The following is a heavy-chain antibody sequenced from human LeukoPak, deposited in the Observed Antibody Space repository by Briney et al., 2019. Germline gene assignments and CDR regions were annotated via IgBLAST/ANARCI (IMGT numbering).Heavy chain of an antibody. CDR1: GVSISSSSYY. J-gene: IGHJ3*02. Sequence: TSGTLSLTCAVSGVSISSSSYYWGWIRQPPGKGLEWIGSIYYSGSTYYNPSLKSRVTISVDTSKNQFSLKLSSVTAADTAVYYCARLDVRAAATDFDAFDIWGQGTMVTVSS. V-gene: IGHV4-39*01. D-gene: IGHD6-13*01. CDR2: IYYSGST. CDR3: ARLDVRAAATDFDAFDI.